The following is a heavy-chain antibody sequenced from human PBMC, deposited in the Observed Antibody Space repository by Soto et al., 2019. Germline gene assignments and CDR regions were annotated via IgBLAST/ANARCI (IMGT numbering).Heavy chain of an antibody. J-gene: IGHJ6*03. Sequence: QVQLVQSGDEVRKPGASVKVSCKASGYTFTGYYMHWVRQAPGQGLEWMGWINPNSGGTNYAQKIQGWVTMTRDTPISTAYMELSRLRSDDTAVYYCARAPNYYGSGRAPYYYYYMDVWGKGTTVTGSS. V-gene: IGHV1-2*04. D-gene: IGHD3-10*01. CDR2: INPNSGGT. CDR3: ARAPNYYGSGRAPYYYYYMDV. CDR1: GYTFTGYY.